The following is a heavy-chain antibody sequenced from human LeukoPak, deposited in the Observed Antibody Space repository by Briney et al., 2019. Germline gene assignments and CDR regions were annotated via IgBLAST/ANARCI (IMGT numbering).Heavy chain of an antibody. Sequence: SQTLSLTCTVSGGSISSAGYYWSWIRQHPGRGLEWIGYIYYSGSTYYNPSLKSRVTISVDTSKNQFSLKLSSVTAADTAVYYCASGGTGTTRLTFDPWGQGTLVTVSS. D-gene: IGHD1-14*01. J-gene: IGHJ5*02. CDR1: GGSISSAGYY. V-gene: IGHV4-31*02. CDR3: ASGGTGTTRLTFDP. CDR2: IYYSGST.